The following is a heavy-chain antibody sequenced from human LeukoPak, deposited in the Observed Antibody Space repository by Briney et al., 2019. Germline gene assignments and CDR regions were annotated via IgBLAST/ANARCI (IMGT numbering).Heavy chain of an antibody. D-gene: IGHD1-1*01. V-gene: IGHV3-30*01. Sequence: PGGSLRLSCAASGFTFSSYAMHWVRQAPGKGLEWVAVISYDGSNKYYADSVKGRFTISRDNSKNTLYLQMNSLRAEDTAVYCCATTHTQLIDRFDPWGQGTLVTVSS. CDR3: ATTHTQLIDRFDP. CDR2: ISYDGSNK. J-gene: IGHJ5*02. CDR1: GFTFSSYA.